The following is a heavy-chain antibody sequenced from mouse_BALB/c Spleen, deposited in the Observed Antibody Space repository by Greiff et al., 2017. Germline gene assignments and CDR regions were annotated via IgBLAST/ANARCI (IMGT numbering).Heavy chain of an antibody. CDR2: ISYSGST. CDR3: ARGGYAYYYAMDY. CDR1: GYSITSDYA. Sequence: ESGPGLVKPSQSLSLTCTVTGYSITSDYAWNWIRQFPGNKLEWMGYISYSGSTSYNPSLKSRISITRDTSKNQFFLQLNSVTTEDTATYYCARGGYAYYYAMDYWGQGTSVTVSS. D-gene: IGHD3-1*01. V-gene: IGHV3-2*02. J-gene: IGHJ4*01.